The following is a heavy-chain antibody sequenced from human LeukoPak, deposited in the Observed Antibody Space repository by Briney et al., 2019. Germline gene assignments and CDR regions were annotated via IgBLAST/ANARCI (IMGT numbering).Heavy chain of an antibody. CDR2: IYYSGST. Sequence: SETLSLTCTVSGGSISSYYWSWIRQPPGKGLEWIGYIYYSGSTNYNPSLKSRVTISVDTSKNQFSLKLSSVTAADTAVYYCARGGPGIAAVFDYWGQGTLVTVSS. CDR1: GGSISSYY. V-gene: IGHV4-59*01. J-gene: IGHJ4*02. D-gene: IGHD6-13*01. CDR3: ARGGPGIAAVFDY.